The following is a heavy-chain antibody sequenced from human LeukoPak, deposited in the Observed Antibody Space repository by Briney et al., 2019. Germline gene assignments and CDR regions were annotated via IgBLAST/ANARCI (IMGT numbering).Heavy chain of an antibody. CDR3: ARRLNSGYSASDFYFDY. CDR1: GGSFSGYY. CDR2: INHSGST. J-gene: IGHJ4*02. V-gene: IGHV4-34*01. Sequence: PSETLSLTCAVYGGSFSGYYWSWIRQPPGKGLEWIGEINHSGSTNYNPSLKSRVTISVDTCKNQFSLKLSSVTAAGTAVYYCARRLNSGYSASDFYFDYWGQGTLVTVSS. D-gene: IGHD5-12*01.